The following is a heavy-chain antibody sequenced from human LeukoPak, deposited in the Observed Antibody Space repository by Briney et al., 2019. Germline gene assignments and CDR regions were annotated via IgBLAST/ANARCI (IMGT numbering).Heavy chain of an antibody. J-gene: IGHJ4*02. Sequence: GGSLRLSWAASGFTLSSYSMNWVRQAPGKGLEWVSSISSSSSYIYYADSVKGRFTISRDNAKNSLYLQMNSLRAEDTAVYYCARLARLTGYLYWGQGTLVTVSS. D-gene: IGHD3-9*01. CDR3: ARLARLTGYLY. CDR2: ISSSSSYI. CDR1: GFTLSSYS. V-gene: IGHV3-21*01.